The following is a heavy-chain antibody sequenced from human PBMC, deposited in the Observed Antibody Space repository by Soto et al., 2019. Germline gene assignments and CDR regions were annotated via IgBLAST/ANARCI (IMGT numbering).Heavy chain of an antibody. D-gene: IGHD3-10*01. Sequence: ASVKVSCKASGYNFTSYGISWVRQAPGQGLEWMGWISAYNGNTNYAQKLQGRVTMTTDTSTSIAYMELRSLRSDDTAVYYCARLQPLTFYYYGSGSYPDYWGQGTLVTVSS. CDR1: GYNFTSYG. J-gene: IGHJ4*02. V-gene: IGHV1-18*01. CDR3: ARLQPLTFYYYGSGSYPDY. CDR2: ISAYNGNT.